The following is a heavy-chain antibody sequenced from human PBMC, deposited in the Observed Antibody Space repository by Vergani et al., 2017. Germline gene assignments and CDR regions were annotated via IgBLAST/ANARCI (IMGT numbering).Heavy chain of an antibody. CDR3: ARKRCGTPGCQLEELSE. Sequence: QVHLVESGGVVVQPGRSLRLSCVVSGFTSSYYGMHWVRQAPGKGLEWVAVISYDGTQKYYADSVKGRFTISRDNSKSTLYLQLNSLRTDDTAVYYCARKRCGTPGCQLEELSEWGQGTLVTVSS. J-gene: IGHJ1*01. CDR1: GFTSSYYG. D-gene: IGHD1-1*01. V-gene: IGHV3-30*03. CDR2: ISYDGTQK.